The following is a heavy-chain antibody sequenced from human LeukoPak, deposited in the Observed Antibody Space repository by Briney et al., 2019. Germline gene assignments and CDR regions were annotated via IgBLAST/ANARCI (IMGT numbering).Heavy chain of an antibody. D-gene: IGHD6-13*01. CDR3: ARAFVGIAAAGTIAAWFDP. CDR1: GYTFTSYA. Sequence: ASVKVSCKASGYTFTSYAMHWVRQAPGQRLEWMGWINAGNGNTKYSQKFQGRVTITRDSSASTAYMELSSLRSEDTAVYYCARAFVGIAAAGTIAAWFDPWGQGTLVTVSS. J-gene: IGHJ5*02. CDR2: INAGNGNT. V-gene: IGHV1-3*01.